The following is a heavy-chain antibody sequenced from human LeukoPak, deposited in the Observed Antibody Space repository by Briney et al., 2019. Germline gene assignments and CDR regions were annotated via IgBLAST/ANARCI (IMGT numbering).Heavy chain of an antibody. Sequence: GGPLRLSCEASGFTFRNYWMSWVRQAPGKGLEWVANINQDGSQKHFVGSVKGRFTISRDNAKSSLSLQMNGLRAEDAAVYYCARDGQYSTSWYDFDYWGQGTLVTVSS. D-gene: IGHD6-13*01. J-gene: IGHJ4*02. CDR3: ARDGQYSTSWYDFDY. CDR1: GFTFRNYW. CDR2: INQDGSQK. V-gene: IGHV3-7*04.